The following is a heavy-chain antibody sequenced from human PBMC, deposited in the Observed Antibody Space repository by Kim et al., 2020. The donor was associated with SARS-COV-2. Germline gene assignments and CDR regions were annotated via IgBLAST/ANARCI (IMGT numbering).Heavy chain of an antibody. Sequence: QKFQSRVTVTRNTSTSTVYMGLSSLRSEDTAVYYCARSPKDREQSRTFDYWGQGTLVTVSS. V-gene: IGHV1-46*01. CDR3: ARSPKDREQSRTFDY. J-gene: IGHJ4*02. D-gene: IGHD1-1*01.